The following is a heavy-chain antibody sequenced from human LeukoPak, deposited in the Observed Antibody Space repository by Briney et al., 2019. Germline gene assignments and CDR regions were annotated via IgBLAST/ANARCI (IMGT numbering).Heavy chain of an antibody. CDR2: IYPGDSHT. V-gene: IGHV5-51*01. Sequence: GESLKISCKASGYSFTSYWIGWVRQMPGKGLEWMGIIYPGDSHTKYNPSFQGQVTISADKSISTAYLQWSSLKASDTAMYYCARQSGMTAYNWFDPWGQGTLVTVSS. J-gene: IGHJ5*02. CDR3: ARQSGMTAYNWFDP. D-gene: IGHD3-10*01. CDR1: GYSFTSYW.